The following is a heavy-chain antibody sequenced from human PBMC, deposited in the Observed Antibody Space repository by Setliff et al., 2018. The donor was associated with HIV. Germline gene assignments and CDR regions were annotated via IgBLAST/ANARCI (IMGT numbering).Heavy chain of an antibody. J-gene: IGHJ4*02. CDR1: GYTFNSYY. V-gene: IGHV1-46*02. Sequence: GASVKVSCKASGYTFNSYYVHWVRQAPGQGLEWMGLVNPSGNNAHYAQKFQGRVIMTRDTSTSALYLEVSSLISEDTAVYYCARVETTVTSRLDYWGQGTLVTVSS. CDR2: VNPSGNNA. CDR3: ARVETTVTSRLDY. D-gene: IGHD4-17*01.